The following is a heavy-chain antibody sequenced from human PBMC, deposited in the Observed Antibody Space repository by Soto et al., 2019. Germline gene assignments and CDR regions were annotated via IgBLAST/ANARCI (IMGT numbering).Heavy chain of an antibody. CDR2: IWYDGSNK. CDR1: GFTFSSYG. D-gene: IGHD7-27*01. V-gene: IGHV3-33*01. CDR3: ARDQGRYWGRKYGMDV. J-gene: IGHJ6*02. Sequence: GGSLRLSCAASGFTFSSYGMHWVRQAPGKGLEWVAVIWYDGSNKYYADSVKGRFTISRDNSKNTLYLQMNSLRAEDTAVYYCARDQGRYWGRKYGMDVWGQGTTVTVSS.